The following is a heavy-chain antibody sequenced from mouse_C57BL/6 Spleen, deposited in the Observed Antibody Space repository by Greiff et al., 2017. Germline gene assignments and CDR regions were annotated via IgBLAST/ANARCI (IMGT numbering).Heavy chain of an antibody. CDR2: IDPENGDT. CDR3: TYYGDGYAMDD. J-gene: IGHJ4*01. CDR1: GFNIKDDY. V-gene: IGHV14-4*01. Sequence: VQLQQSGAELVRPGASVKLSCTASGFNIKDDYMHWVKQRPAPGLAWICWIDPENGDTEYASKFQGKATITADPSSNTAYLQLSSLTSEDTAVYYCTYYGDGYAMDDWGQGTSVTVSS. D-gene: IGHD2-13*01.